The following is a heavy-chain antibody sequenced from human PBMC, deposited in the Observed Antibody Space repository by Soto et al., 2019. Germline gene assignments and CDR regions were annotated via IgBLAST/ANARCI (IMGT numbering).Heavy chain of an antibody. D-gene: IGHD3-9*01. CDR2: IYYSGSA. Sequence: SETMSLTCTVSGGSISSSSYYWGWIRQPPGKGLEGIGSIYYSGSANYSPSLRSRATISVDTSKNQFSLKLTSMAAADTATDYCAKAGHTFDIVVWGQGIRVTVSS. J-gene: IGHJ4*02. V-gene: IGHV4-39*07. CDR3: AKAGHTFDIVV. CDR1: GGSISSSSYY.